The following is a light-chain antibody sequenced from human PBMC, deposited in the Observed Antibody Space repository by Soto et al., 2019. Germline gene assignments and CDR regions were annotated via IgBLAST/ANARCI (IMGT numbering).Light chain of an antibody. CDR3: QHTYSPPFT. V-gene: IGKV1-39*01. CDR1: RNINNY. J-gene: IGKJ2*01. Sequence: DIQLTQSPSPLSASVGDRVTITCRASRNINNYVNWYQHKPGRAPSLLIYGASSFEGGVPSRFSGSGSGMHFTLTISSLQPEDFATYYCQHTYSPPFTFGPGTKLEI. CDR2: GAS.